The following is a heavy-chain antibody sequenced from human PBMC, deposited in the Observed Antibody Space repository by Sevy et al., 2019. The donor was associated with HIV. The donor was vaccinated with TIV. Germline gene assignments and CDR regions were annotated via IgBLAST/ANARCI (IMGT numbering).Heavy chain of an antibody. D-gene: IGHD2-8*01. CDR3: AKDKGYCTNGVCYTSYYYYGMDV. Sequence: GGSLRLSCAASGFTFDDYAMHWVRQAPGKGLEWVSGISWNSGSIGYADSVRGRFTISRDKAKNSLYLQMNSLRAEDTALYYCAKDKGYCTNGVCYTSYYYYGMDVWGPGTTVTVSS. V-gene: IGHV3-9*01. CDR1: GFTFDDYA. J-gene: IGHJ6*02. CDR2: ISWNSGSI.